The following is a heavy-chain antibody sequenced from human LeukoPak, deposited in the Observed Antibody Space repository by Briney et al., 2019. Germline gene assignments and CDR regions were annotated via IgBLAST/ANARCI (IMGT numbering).Heavy chain of an antibody. J-gene: IGHJ3*02. CDR1: GFTLSSYS. Sequence: GGSLRLSCAASGFTLSSYSMNWVRQAPGKGLEWVSSISSSSSYIYYADSVKGRLTISRDNAKNSLYLQMNSLRAEDTAVYYCARDYDSSGLDAFDIWGQGTMVTVSS. CDR2: ISSSSSYI. CDR3: ARDYDSSGLDAFDI. D-gene: IGHD3-22*01. V-gene: IGHV3-21*01.